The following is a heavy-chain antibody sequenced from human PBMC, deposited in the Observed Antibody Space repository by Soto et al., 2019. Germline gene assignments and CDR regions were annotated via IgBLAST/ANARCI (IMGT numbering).Heavy chain of an antibody. J-gene: IGHJ6*02. Sequence: ASVKVSCKASGYTFTSYAMHWVRQAPGQRLEWMGWINAGNGNTKYSQKFQGRVTITRDTSASTAYMELSSLRSEDTAVYYCAREDSGYDRAVYYYYYGMDVWGQGTTVTVSS. CDR3: AREDSGYDRAVYYYYYGMDV. CDR2: INAGNGNT. D-gene: IGHD5-12*01. CDR1: GYTFTSYA. V-gene: IGHV1-3*01.